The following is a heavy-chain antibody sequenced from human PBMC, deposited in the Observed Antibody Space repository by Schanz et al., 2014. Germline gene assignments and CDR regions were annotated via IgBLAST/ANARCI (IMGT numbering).Heavy chain of an antibody. Sequence: DVQLLESGGGLVQPGGSLRLSCAASGFTFSSYAMSWVRQAPGKGLEWVSAISGSGGSTYYADSVKGRFTISRDNSKNTLYLQSNRLRAEDTAVYYCAKGRFGELSAFDIWGQGTMVTVSS. V-gene: IGHV3-23*01. J-gene: IGHJ3*02. D-gene: IGHD3-10*01. CDR3: AKGRFGELSAFDI. CDR2: ISGSGGST. CDR1: GFTFSSYA.